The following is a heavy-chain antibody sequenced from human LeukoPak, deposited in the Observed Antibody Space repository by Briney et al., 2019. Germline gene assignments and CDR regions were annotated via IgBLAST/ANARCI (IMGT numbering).Heavy chain of an antibody. CDR2: IRSNIFGGTT. CDR3: TGGITAAGHTIDY. V-gene: IGHV3-49*04. Sequence: GGSLRLSCRGSGVTFNDHAISWVRQAPGKGLDWVGFIRSNIFGGTTEHAASVKDRFAISRDDSNRIAYLQMNSLKTEDTAVYFCTGGITAAGHTIDYWGQGTLVTVSS. J-gene: IGHJ4*02. CDR1: GVTFNDHA. D-gene: IGHD6-25*01.